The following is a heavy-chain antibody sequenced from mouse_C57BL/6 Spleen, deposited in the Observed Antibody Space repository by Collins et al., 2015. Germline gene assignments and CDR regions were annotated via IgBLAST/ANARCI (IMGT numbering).Heavy chain of an antibody. CDR2: IWWNDDK. D-gene: IGHD2-3*01. J-gene: IGHJ3*01. CDR3: AQINGYYPAWFAY. V-gene: IGHV8-5*01. Sequence: IRQPSGKGLEWLAHIWWNDDKYYNPSLKSRLTISKDTSNKQVFVKITSVDTADTATYYCAQINGYYPAWFAYWGQGTLVTVSA.